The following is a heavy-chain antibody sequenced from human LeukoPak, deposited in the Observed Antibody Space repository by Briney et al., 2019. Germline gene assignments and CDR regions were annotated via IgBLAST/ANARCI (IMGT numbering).Heavy chain of an antibody. CDR1: GGSISSYY. V-gene: IGHV4-4*07. D-gene: IGHD6-19*01. Sequence: SETLSPTCTVSGGSISSYYWSWIRQPAGKGLEWIGRIYTSGGTNYNPSLKSRVTMSVDTSKNQFSLKLSSVTAADTAVYYCARERSPAGRKDYWGQGTLVTVSS. J-gene: IGHJ4*02. CDR2: IYTSGGT. CDR3: ARERSPAGRKDY.